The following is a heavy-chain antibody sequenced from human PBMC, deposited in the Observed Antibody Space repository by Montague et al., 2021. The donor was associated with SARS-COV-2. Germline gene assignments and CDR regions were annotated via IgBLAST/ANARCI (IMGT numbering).Heavy chain of an antibody. V-gene: IGHV3-23*01. CDR1: GFPFNTYT. J-gene: IGHJ2*01. Sequence: SLRLSCAASGFPFNTYTMTWVRQAPGKGLEWVSSIFGSGAGTYYXDSVQGRFTISRDNSKNTLYLQLHGLRAEDTAVYYCAKNGGSGSLVYWYFDLWGRGTPVAGSS. D-gene: IGHD2-8*01. CDR2: IFGSGAGT. CDR3: AKNGGSGSLVYWYFDL.